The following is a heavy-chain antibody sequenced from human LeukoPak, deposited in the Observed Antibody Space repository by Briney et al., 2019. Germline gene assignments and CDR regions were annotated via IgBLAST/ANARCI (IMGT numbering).Heavy chain of an antibody. CDR1: GYTFTDYY. V-gene: IGHV1-2*02. CDR3: ARSGSGSYYNHY. CDR2: INPNSGGT. Sequence: ASVKVSCKTSGYTFTDYYMHWVRQAPGQGLEWMGWINPNSGGTNCAQKFQGRVTMTRDTSISTAYMELSRLRSDDTAVYYCARSGSGSYYNHYWGQGTLVTVSS. J-gene: IGHJ4*02. D-gene: IGHD3-10*01.